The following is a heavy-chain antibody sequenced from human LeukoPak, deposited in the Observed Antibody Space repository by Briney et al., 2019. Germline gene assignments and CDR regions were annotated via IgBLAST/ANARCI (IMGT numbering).Heavy chain of an antibody. CDR3: AKGGGYAPLDS. CDR1: RFTFTDFA. Sequence: SGGSLRLSCAVSRFTFTDFAMTWVRQPPGKGREWVSTISSSGGNTIYIDSVKDRFTISTDTSKNTLYLQMNSLRAEDSAIYYCAKGGGYAPLDSWGQGTLVTVSS. D-gene: IGHD5-12*01. V-gene: IGHV3-23*01. J-gene: IGHJ4*02. CDR2: ISSSGGNT.